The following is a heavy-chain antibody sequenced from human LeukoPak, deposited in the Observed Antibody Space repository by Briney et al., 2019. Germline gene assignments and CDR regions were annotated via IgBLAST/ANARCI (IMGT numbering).Heavy chain of an antibody. CDR2: ISAYNGNT. CDR1: GYTFASHG. J-gene: IGHJ4*02. D-gene: IGHD1-14*01. Sequence: ASVKVSCKASGYTFASHGISWVRQAPGQGFEWMGWISAYNGNTNYAQKFQGRVTMTTETSTSTAYMEVRSLRSDDTAVYYCARRADGVLNPLFDYWGQGTLVTVSS. CDR3: ARRADGVLNPLFDY. V-gene: IGHV1-18*04.